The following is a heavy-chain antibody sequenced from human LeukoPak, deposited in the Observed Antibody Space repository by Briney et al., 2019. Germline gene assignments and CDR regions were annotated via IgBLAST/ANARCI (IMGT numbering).Heavy chain of an antibody. CDR1: GGSISSYC. D-gene: IGHD6-19*01. CDR3: ARASRGRIAVAGTRFDY. J-gene: IGHJ4*02. V-gene: IGHV4-59*01. Sequence: SETLSLTCTVSGGSISSYCWSWIRQPPGKGLEWIGYIYYSGSTNYNPSLKSRVTISVDTSKNQFSLKLSSVTAADTAVYYCARASRGRIAVAGTRFDYWGQGTLVTVSS. CDR2: IYYSGST.